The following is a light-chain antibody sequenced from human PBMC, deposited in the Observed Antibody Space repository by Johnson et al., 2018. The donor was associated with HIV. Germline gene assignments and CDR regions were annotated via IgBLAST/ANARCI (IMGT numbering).Light chain of an antibody. CDR2: DNN. J-gene: IGLJ1*01. CDR3: GTWDSSLSSYV. V-gene: IGLV1-51*01. Sequence: QSVLTQPPSVSAAPGQKVTISCSGSSSNIGNNYVSWYQQVPGTAPKLLIYDNNKRPSGIPDRFSGSKSGTSATLGITGLKTGDEADYYCGTWDSSLSSYVFGVGTKVPAL. CDR1: SSNIGNNY.